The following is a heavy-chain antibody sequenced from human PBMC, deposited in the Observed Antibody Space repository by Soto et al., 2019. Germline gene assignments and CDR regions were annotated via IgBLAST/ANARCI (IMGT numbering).Heavy chain of an antibody. Sequence: GGSLRLSCAASGFTFSNYWMHWVRQGPGKGLVWVSRIKSDGISTTYADSVKGRFTISRDNAKNTLYLQMNSLRAEDTAVYYCVRFSGSYSSLGYFDYWGQGTLVTVSS. V-gene: IGHV3-74*01. CDR2: IKSDGIST. CDR3: VRFSGSYSSLGYFDY. CDR1: GFTFSNYW. D-gene: IGHD1-26*01. J-gene: IGHJ4*02.